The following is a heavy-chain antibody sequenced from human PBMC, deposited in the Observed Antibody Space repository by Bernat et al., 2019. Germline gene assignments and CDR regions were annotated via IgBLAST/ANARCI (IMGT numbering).Heavy chain of an antibody. J-gene: IGHJ6*02. CDR1: GGTFSSYT. CDR3: AGEDTGESSGWYRDYYYGMDV. V-gene: IGHV1-69*08. D-gene: IGHD6-19*01. Sequence: QVQLVQSGAEVKKPGSSVKVSCKASGGTFSSYTISWVRQAPGQGLEWMGRIIPILGIANYAQKFQGRVTITADKSTSTAYMELSSLRSEDTAVYYCAGEDTGESSGWYRDYYYGMDVWGQGTTVTVSS. CDR2: IIPILGIA.